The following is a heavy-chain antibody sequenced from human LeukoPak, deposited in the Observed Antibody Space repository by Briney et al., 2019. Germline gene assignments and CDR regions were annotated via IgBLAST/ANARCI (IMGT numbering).Heavy chain of an antibody. CDR3: ARVGMLAVAGTAAWFDH. J-gene: IGHJ5*02. Sequence: GGSLRLSCAASGFTFDDYGMSWVRHAPGKGREGVSGINWNGGSKVCADSVKGRFTISRDNGKNSLYLQMNSLRAEDTALYYCARVGMLAVAGTAAWFDHWGQGTLVTVSS. D-gene: IGHD6-19*01. CDR1: GFTFDDYG. CDR2: INWNGGSK. V-gene: IGHV3-20*04.